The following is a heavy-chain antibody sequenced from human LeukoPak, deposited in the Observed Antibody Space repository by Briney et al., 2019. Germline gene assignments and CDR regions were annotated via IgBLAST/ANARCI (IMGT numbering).Heavy chain of an antibody. Sequence: GASVKVSCKASGYTFTGYYMHWVRQAPGQGLEWMGWINPNSGGTNYAQKFQGRVTMTRDTSISTAYMELSRLRSDDTAVYYCASHVPDIVVVVAATPLDYWGQGTLVTVSS. CDR1: GYTFTGYY. V-gene: IGHV1-2*02. CDR2: INPNSGGT. J-gene: IGHJ4*02. D-gene: IGHD2-15*01. CDR3: ASHVPDIVVVVAATPLDY.